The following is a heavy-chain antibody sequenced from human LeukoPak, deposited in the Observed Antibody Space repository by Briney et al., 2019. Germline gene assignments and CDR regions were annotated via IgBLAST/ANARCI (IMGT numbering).Heavy chain of an antibody. CDR3: AKEKVAGFGSYFDY. V-gene: IGHV3-11*01. Sequence: NPGGSLRLSCAASGFTFSDYYMSWIRQAPGKGLEWVSYISSSGSTIYYADSVKGRFTISRDNSKNTLYLQMNSLRAEDTAVYYCAKEKVAGFGSYFDYWGQGTLVTVSS. CDR2: ISSSGSTI. CDR1: GFTFSDYY. D-gene: IGHD6-19*01. J-gene: IGHJ4*02.